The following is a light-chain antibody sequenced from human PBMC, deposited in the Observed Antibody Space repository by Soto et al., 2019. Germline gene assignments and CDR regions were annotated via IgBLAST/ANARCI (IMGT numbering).Light chain of an antibody. CDR1: QSISSW. CDR3: QQYNSYSRWT. V-gene: IGKV1-5*01. Sequence: DIQMTQSPSTLSASVGDIVTITCRASQSISSWLAWYQQKPGKAPKLLIYDASSLESGVPSRFSGSGSGTEFTLTISSLQPDDFATYYCQQYNSYSRWTFGQGTKVDI. CDR2: DAS. J-gene: IGKJ1*01.